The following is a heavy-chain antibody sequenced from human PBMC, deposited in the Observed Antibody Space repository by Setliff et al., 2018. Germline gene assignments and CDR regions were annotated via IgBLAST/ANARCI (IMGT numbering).Heavy chain of an antibody. CDR2: IIPIFGTA. CDR3: VREGVDSRSSTDYRYYMDV. J-gene: IGHJ6*03. V-gene: IGHV1-69*05. Sequence: SVKVSCKASGGTFGNYGISWVRQAPGQGLDWMGGIIPIFGTANYAQKFQGRVTITTDDSTNTAYMELSSLRSEDTAVYYCVREGVDSRSSTDYRYYMDVWGKGTTVTVSS. CDR1: GGTFGNYG. D-gene: IGHD3-22*01.